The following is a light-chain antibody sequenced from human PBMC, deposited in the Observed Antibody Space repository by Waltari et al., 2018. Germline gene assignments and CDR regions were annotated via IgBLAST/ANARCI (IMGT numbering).Light chain of an antibody. CDR1: QSLTKRY. V-gene: IGKV3-20*01. CDR2: GAS. CDR3: QQYGSSIMYT. J-gene: IGKJ2*01. Sequence: VLTQSPGTLSLSPGESATLSCRASQSLTKRYLAWYQQKPGQAPRLVIYGASSRAAGIPDSFIGSGSGTDFTLTISRLEPEDFAVYYCQQYGSSIMYTFGQGTKLEIK.